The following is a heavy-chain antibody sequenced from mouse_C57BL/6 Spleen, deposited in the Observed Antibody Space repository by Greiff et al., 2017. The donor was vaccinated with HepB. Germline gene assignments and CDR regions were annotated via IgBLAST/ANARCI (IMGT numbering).Heavy chain of an antibody. V-gene: IGHV8-12*01. Sequence: QVTLKESGPGILQSSQTLSLTCSFSGFSLSTSGMGVSWIRQPSGKGLEWLAHIYWDDDKRYNPSLKSRLTISKDTSRNQVFLKITSVDTADTATYYCARFITTVVPFAYWGQGTLVTVSA. CDR1: GFSLSTSGMG. D-gene: IGHD1-1*01. CDR2: IYWDDDK. CDR3: ARFITTVVPFAY. J-gene: IGHJ3*01.